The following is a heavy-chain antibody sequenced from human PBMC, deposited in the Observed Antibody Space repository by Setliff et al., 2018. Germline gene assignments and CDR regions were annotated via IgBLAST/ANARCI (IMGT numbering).Heavy chain of an antibody. CDR3: VREGVDSRSSTDYRYYMDV. CDR1: GYTFTDFA. CDR2: TSA. Sequence: ASVKVSCKTSGYTFTDFAMNWVRQAPGQGLEWMGWTSAYAQKFQGRVTMTTDTPASTAYMELRSLRSDDTAVYYCVREGVDSRSSTDYRYYMDVWGKGTTVTVSS. D-gene: IGHD3-22*01. J-gene: IGHJ6*03. V-gene: IGHV1-18*01.